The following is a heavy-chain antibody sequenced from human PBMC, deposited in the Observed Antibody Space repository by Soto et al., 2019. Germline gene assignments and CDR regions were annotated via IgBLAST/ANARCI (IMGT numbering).Heavy chain of an antibody. Sequence: ASVKVSCKASGYTFTSYYMHWVRQAPGQGLEWMGVINPSGGSTSYAQKFQGRVTMTRDTSTSTVYMELSSLRSEDMAVYYCAGAAAGAFDIWGQGTMVTVSS. V-gene: IGHV1-46*01. J-gene: IGHJ3*02. CDR2: INPSGGST. CDR3: AGAAAGAFDI. CDR1: GYTFTSYY. D-gene: IGHD6-13*01.